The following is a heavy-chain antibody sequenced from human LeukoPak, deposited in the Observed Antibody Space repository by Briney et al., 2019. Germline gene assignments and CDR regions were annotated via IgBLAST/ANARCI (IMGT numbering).Heavy chain of an antibody. CDR1: GYRFTSYW. J-gene: IGHJ3*02. CDR2: IYPGDSDT. Sequence: GESLKISCQGSGYRFTSYWIGWVRQMPGKGLEWMGIIYPGDSDTRDSPSFQGQVTLSVDKSISAAYLQWRSLKASDTAMYYCARPLRYYYAFDIWGQGTMVTVSS. CDR3: ARPLRYYYAFDI. V-gene: IGHV5-51*01. D-gene: IGHD3-10*01.